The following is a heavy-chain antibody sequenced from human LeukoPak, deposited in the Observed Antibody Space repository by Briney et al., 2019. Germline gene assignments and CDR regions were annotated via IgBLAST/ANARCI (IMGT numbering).Heavy chain of an antibody. CDR1: GYTFTSYY. CDR3: ARVSPSADWFDP. D-gene: IGHD3-3*01. V-gene: IGHV1-46*01. J-gene: IGHJ5*02. Sequence: ASVKVSCKASGYTFTSYYMHWVRQAPGQGLEWMGIINPSGGSTSYAQKFQGRVTMTRDTSTSTVYMELSRLRSEDTAVYYCARVSPSADWFDPWGQGTLVTVSS. CDR2: INPSGGST.